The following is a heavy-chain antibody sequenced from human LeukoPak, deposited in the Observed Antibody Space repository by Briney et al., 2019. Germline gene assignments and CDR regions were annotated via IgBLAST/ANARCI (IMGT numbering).Heavy chain of an antibody. CDR1: GGSFSGYY. V-gene: IGHV4-34*01. CDR2: INHSGST. CDR3: ARGMYYFSQYFDY. J-gene: IGHJ4*02. D-gene: IGHD3-10*01. Sequence: SETLSLTCAVYGGSFSGYYWSWIRQPPGKGLEWIGEINHSGSTNYNPSLKSRVTISVDTSKNQSPLKLSSVTAADTAVYYCARGMYYFSQYFDYWGQGTLVTVSS.